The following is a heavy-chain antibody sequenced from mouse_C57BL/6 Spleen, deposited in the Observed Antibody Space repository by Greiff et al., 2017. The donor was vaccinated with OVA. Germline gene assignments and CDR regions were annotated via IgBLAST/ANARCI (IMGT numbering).Heavy chain of an antibody. CDR1: GYTFTDYN. J-gene: IGHJ3*01. CDR3: AREEPGFAY. CDR2: INPNNGGT. Sequence: EVQVVESGPELVKPGASVKIPCKASGYTFTDYNMDWVKQSHGKSLEWIGDINPNNGGTIYNQKFKGKATLTVDKSSSTAYMELRSLTSEDTAVYYCAREEPGFAYWGQGTLVTVSA. V-gene: IGHV1-18*01.